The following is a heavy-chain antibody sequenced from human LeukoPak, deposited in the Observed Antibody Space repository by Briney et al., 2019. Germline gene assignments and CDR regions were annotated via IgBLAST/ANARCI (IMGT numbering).Heavy chain of an antibody. D-gene: IGHD4-17*01. V-gene: IGHV3-21*01. J-gene: IGHJ4*02. CDR2: ISSSSLYI. CDR1: GFIFSSYN. Sequence: GGSLRLSCAASGFIFSSYNMNWVRQAPGKGLEWVSSISSSSLYIYYAESVKGRFTISRDNAKNALYLQMNSLRAEDTAVYYCARGGYGDYVKSYWGQGTLVTVS. CDR3: ARGGYGDYVKSY.